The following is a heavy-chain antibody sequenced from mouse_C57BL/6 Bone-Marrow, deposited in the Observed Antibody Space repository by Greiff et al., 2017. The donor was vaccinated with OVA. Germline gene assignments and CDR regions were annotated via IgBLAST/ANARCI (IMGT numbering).Heavy chain of an antibody. CDR3: ARGSSGGRFDY. J-gene: IGHJ2*01. CDR2: IHPNSGST. V-gene: IGHV1-64*01. Sequence: VQLQQSGAELVKPGASVKLSCKASGYTFTSYWMHWVKQRPGQGLEWIGMIHPNSGSTNYNEKFKSKATLTVDKSSSTAYMQLSSLTSEDSAVYYCARGSSGGRFDYWGQGTTLTVSS. D-gene: IGHD3-2*02. CDR1: GYTFTSYW.